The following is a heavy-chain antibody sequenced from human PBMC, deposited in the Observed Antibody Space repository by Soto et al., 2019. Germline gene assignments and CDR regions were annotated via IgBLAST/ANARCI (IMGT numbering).Heavy chain of an antibody. V-gene: IGHV4-34*01. CDR1: GGSFSGYY. CDR3: ARKPFLYYYDSSGYYYYFDY. D-gene: IGHD3-22*01. J-gene: IGHJ4*02. CDR2: INHSGST. Sequence: PSETLSLTCAVYGGSFSGYYWSWIRQPPGKGLEWIGEINHSGSTNYNPSLKSRVTISVDTSKNQFSLKLSSVTAADTAVYYCARKPFLYYYDSSGYYYYFDYWGQGTLVTVSS.